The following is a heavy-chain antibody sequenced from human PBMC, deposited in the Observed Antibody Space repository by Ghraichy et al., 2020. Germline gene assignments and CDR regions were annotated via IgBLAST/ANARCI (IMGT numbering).Heavy chain of an antibody. Sequence: GGSLRLSCAASGFTFSSYAMSWVRQAPGKGLEWVSAVSGSGTSTYYADSVKGRFTISRDNSKNTLYLQMNSLRAEDTAIYYCAKLAKLGASGLPDYWGQGTLVTVSS. CDR2: VSGSGTST. J-gene: IGHJ4*02. CDR1: GFTFSSYA. V-gene: IGHV3-23*01. CDR3: AKLAKLGASGLPDY. D-gene: IGHD5-18*01.